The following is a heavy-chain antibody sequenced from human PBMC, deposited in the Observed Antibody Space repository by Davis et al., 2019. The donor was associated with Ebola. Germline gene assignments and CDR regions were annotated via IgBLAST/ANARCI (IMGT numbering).Heavy chain of an antibody. D-gene: IGHD1-26*01. V-gene: IGHV4-61*09. CDR2: IYTSRST. Sequence: PSETLSLTCTVSGGSISSGSYYWSWIRQPAGKGLEWIGHIYTSRSTNYNPSLKSQVTISVDTSKNQFSLKLSSVTAADTAVYYCARAGGSSGSYYHFFDYWGQGTLVTVSS. J-gene: IGHJ4*02. CDR3: ARAGGSSGSYYHFFDY. CDR1: GGSISSGSYY.